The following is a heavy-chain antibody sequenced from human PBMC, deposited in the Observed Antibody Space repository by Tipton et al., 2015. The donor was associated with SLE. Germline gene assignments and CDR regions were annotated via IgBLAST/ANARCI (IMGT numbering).Heavy chain of an antibody. D-gene: IGHD3-22*01. V-gene: IGHV1-8*01. CDR3: ARTTGGGYLDAFDI. Sequence: PLVQSGAEVKKPGASVKVSCKASGYTFTSYDINWVRQATGQGLEWMGWMNPNSGNTGYAKKFQGRVTMTRNISISTAYLELSSRRSEDTAVYYCARTTGGGYLDAFDIWGQGTMLTVSS. CDR2: MNPNSGNT. CDR1: GYTFTSYD. J-gene: IGHJ3*02.